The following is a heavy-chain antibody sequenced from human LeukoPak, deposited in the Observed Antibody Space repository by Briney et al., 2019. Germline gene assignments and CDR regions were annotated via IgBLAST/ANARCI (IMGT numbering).Heavy chain of an antibody. CDR2: INWNGGST. CDR3: ARDVATISNWFDP. CDR1: GFTFDDYG. D-gene: IGHD5-24*01. J-gene: IGHJ5*02. Sequence: PGGSLRLSCAASGFTFDDYGLSWVRQAPGKGLEWVSGINWNGGSTGYADSVKGRFTISRDNAKNSLYLQMNSLRAEDTAVYYCARDVATISNWFDPWGQGTLVTVSS. V-gene: IGHV3-20*04.